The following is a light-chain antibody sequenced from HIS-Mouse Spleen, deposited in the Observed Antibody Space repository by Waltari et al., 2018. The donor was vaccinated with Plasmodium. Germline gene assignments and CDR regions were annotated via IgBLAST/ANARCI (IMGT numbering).Light chain of an antibody. J-gene: IGLJ3*02. CDR1: ASPKTY. V-gene: IGLV3-10*01. CDR2: EDS. Sequence: SYELTQPPSVSVSPGQTARLNCSGDASPKTYAFWYQKKTGQAPVLVIYEDSKRPSGIPERFSGSSSGTMATLTISGAQVEDEADYYCYSTDSSGNHRVFGGGTKLTVL. CDR3: YSTDSSGNHRV.